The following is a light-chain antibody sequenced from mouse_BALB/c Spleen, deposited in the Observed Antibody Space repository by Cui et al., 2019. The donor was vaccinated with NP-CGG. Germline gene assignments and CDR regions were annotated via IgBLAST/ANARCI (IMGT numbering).Light chain of an antibody. V-gene: IGLV1*01. J-gene: IGLJ1*01. CDR1: TGAVTTSNY. CDR3: ALWYSNHWV. Sequence: VVTQESALTTSPSETLTLTGRSSTGAVTTSNYADWVQEKPDHLVAGLICGTNNQAAGVPARFSCALIRDKAALTITGAQTEDEEIYFCALWYSNHWVFGGGTKLTVL. CDR2: GTN.